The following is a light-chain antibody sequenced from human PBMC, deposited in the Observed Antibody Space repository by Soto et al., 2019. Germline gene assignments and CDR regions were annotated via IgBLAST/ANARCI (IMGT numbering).Light chain of an antibody. Sequence: DIVLTQSPDSLSLSPGERAILSCRASQSVSGFLAWYQQKPGQAPRLLIYDASKRATGIPARFSGSGSGTDFTLTISRLEPEDFAVYYCQQYGSSGTFGQGTKVDIK. J-gene: IGKJ1*01. CDR2: DAS. V-gene: IGKV3-20*01. CDR1: QSVSGF. CDR3: QQYGSSGT.